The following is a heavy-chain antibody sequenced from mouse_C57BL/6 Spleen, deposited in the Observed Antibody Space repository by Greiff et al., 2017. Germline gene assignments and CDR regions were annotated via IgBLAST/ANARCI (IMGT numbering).Heavy chain of an antibody. CDR1: GFNIKNTY. V-gene: IGHV14-3*01. CDR2: IDPANGNT. Sequence: VHVKQSVAELVRPGASVKLSCTASGFNIKNTYMHWVKQRPEQGLEWIGRIDPANGNTKYAPKFQGKATITADTSSNTAYLQLSSLTSEDTAIYYCASLYGSSPAWFAYWGQGTLVTVSA. J-gene: IGHJ3*01. CDR3: ASLYGSSPAWFAY. D-gene: IGHD1-1*01.